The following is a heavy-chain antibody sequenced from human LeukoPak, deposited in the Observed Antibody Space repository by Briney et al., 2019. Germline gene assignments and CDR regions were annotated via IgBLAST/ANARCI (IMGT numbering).Heavy chain of an antibody. D-gene: IGHD5-12*01. Sequence: GGSLRLSCAASGFTFSSYAMSWVRQAPGKGLEWVSAISGSGGSTYYADSVKGRFTISRDNSKNTLYLQMNSLRAEDTAVYYCANLQAPGWLLNLVLDYWGQGTLVTVSS. CDR3: ANLQAPGWLLNLVLDY. V-gene: IGHV3-23*01. J-gene: IGHJ4*02. CDR1: GFTFSSYA. CDR2: ISGSGGST.